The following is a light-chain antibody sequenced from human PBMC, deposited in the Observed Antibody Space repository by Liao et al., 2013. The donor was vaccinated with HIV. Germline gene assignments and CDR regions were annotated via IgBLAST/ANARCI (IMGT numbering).Light chain of an antibody. CDR2: YDT. CDR1: DIGTKS. V-gene: IGLV3-21*01. CDR3: QVWV. Sequence: YVLTQSPSVSVAPGETASVTCGGHDIGTKSVHWYQQKPGQAPVLVIYYDTDRPSGIPERFSGSNSGNTATLTISRVEAGDEAGYYCQVWVFGGGTKLTVL. J-gene: IGLJ3*02.